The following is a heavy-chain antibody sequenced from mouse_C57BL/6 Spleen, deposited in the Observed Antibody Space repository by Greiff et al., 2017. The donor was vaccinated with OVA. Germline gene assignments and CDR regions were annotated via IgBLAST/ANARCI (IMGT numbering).Heavy chain of an antibody. V-gene: IGHV5-9-1*02. CDR3: TREATMVTHFDY. CDR1: GFTFSSYA. Sequence: EVQLVESGEGLVKPGGSLKLSCAASGFTFSSYAMSWVRQTPEKRLEWVAYISSGGDYIYYADTVKGRFTISRDNARNTLYLQMSSLKSEDTAMYYCTREATMVTHFDYWGQGTTLTVSS. D-gene: IGHD2-2*01. J-gene: IGHJ2*01. CDR2: ISSGGDYI.